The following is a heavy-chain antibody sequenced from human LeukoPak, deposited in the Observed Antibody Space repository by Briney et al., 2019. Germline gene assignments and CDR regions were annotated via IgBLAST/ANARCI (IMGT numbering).Heavy chain of an antibody. J-gene: IGHJ3*02. V-gene: IGHV3-23*01. D-gene: IGHD1-26*01. CDR3: AKSQLVGATYALDI. Sequence: GGSLRLSCAASGFSFSSYDMSWVRQAPGKGLEWVSGIRGSGGSTFYADSVKGRFTISRDNSKNTLNLQINSLRAEDTAVYYCAKSQLVGATYALDIWGQGTMVTVSS. CDR2: IRGSGGST. CDR1: GFSFSSYD.